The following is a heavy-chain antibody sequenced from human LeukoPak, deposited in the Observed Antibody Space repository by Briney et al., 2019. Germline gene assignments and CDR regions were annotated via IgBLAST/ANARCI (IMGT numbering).Heavy chain of an antibody. CDR2: IYSGGST. CDR1: GFTVSSNY. J-gene: IGHJ4*02. V-gene: IGHV3-53*01. Sequence: AGGSLRLSCAASGFTVSSNYMSWVRQAPGKGLEWVSVIYSGGSTYYADSVKGRFTISRDNSKNTLYLQMNSLRAEDTVVYYCAREGYSYGHDYWGQGTLVTVSS. CDR3: AREGYSYGHDY. D-gene: IGHD5-18*01.